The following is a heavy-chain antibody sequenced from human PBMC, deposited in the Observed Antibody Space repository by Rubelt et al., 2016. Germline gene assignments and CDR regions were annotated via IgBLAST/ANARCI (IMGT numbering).Heavy chain of an antibody. CDR1: GGSISSGTYY. D-gene: IGHD2-15*01. CDR2: IYYSGST. V-gene: IGHV4-39*07. J-gene: IGHJ4*02. Sequence: QLQLQESGPGLVKPSETLSLTCSVSGGSISSGTYYWGWIRQPPGKGLEWIGSIYYSGSTYYNPSLKSRVTISVDTSKNQFSLKLSSVTAADTAVYYCATRYCGGGSCYFYPEYHLDYWGQGTLVTVSS. CDR3: ATRYCGGGSCYFYPEYHLDY.